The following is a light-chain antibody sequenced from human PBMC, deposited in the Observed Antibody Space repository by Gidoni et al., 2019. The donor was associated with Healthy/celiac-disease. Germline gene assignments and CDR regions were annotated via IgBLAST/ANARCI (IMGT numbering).Light chain of an antibody. V-gene: IGLV10-54*04. J-gene: IGLJ2*01. CDR1: SNNVGNQG. Sequence: QAGLTQPPSVSKGLRQPATLTCTGNSNNVGNQGAAWLQQHQGHPPKLLSYRNNNRPSGISERFSASRSGNTASLTITGLQPEDEADYYCSAWDSSLSANVVFGGGTKLTVL. CDR2: RNN. CDR3: SAWDSSLSANVV.